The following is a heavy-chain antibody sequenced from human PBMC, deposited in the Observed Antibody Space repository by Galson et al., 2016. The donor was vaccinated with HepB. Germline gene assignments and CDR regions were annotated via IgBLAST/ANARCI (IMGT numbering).Heavy chain of an antibody. CDR2: IWYDDTNK. J-gene: IGHJ4*02. V-gene: IGHV3-33*06. Sequence: SLRLSCAASGFIFSRYGMHWVRQAPGKGLEWVAIIWYDDTNKYYADSVKGRFTISRDNSNSMLYLEMNSLRAEDTAMYYCAKGVGTIFGVSLDYWGQGAQVTVSS. CDR3: AKGVGTIFGVSLDY. CDR1: GFIFSRYG. D-gene: IGHD3-3*01.